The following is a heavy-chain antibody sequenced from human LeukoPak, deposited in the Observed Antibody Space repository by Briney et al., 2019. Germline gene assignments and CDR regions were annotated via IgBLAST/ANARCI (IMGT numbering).Heavy chain of an antibody. J-gene: IGHJ1*01. CDR2: ISSSSSTI. CDR1: GFAFSSYS. D-gene: IGHD4-17*01. CDR3: AREGANYGAGYFQH. V-gene: IGHV3-48*01. Sequence: GGSLRLSCAASGFAFSSYSMNWVRQAPGKGLEWVSYISSSSSTIYYADSVKGRFTISRDNAKNSLYLQMNSLRAEDTAVYYCAREGANYGAGYFQHWGQGTLVTVSS.